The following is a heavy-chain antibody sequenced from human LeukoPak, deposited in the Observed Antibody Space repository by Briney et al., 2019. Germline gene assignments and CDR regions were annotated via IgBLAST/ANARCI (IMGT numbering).Heavy chain of an antibody. CDR3: ARETYCSGGSCYSSLDY. V-gene: IGHV1-46*01. D-gene: IGHD2-15*01. J-gene: IGHJ4*02. Sequence: ASVKVSCKASGYTFTSYYMHWVRQAPGQGLEWMGIINPSGGSTSYAQKFQGRVTMTRDMSTSTVYMELSSLRSEDTAVYYCARETYCSGGSCYSSLDYWGQGTLVTVSS. CDR1: GYTFTSYY. CDR2: INPSGGST.